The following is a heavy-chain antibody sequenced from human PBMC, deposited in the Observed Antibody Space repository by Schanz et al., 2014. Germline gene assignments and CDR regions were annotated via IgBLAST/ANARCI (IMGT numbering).Heavy chain of an antibody. D-gene: IGHD2-2*01. CDR2: ISSSGGHI. CDR1: GFTVSAYS. CDR3: AKGPGRYCSSTNCPEYFQH. V-gene: IGHV3-21*02. J-gene: IGHJ1*01. Sequence: EVQVVESGGGLVRPGGSLRLSCSGFTVSAYSANWVRQAPGKGLEWVSSISSSGGHIYYADSVKGRFTITRDIAKNSLSLQMNSLRAEDTAVYYCAKGPGRYCSSTNCPEYFQHWGQGTLVTVSS.